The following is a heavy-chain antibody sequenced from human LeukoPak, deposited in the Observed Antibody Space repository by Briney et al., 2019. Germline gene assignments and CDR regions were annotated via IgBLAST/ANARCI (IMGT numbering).Heavy chain of an antibody. J-gene: IGHJ4*02. Sequence: SVKVSCKASGGTFSSYTISWVRQAPGQGLEWMGRIIPILGVANYAQKFQGRVTITADKSTSTAYMELSSLRSEDTAVYYCARDYSNYHFDYWGQGTLVTVSS. CDR3: ARDYSNYHFDY. D-gene: IGHD4-11*01. V-gene: IGHV1-69*04. CDR1: GGTFSSYT. CDR2: IIPILGVA.